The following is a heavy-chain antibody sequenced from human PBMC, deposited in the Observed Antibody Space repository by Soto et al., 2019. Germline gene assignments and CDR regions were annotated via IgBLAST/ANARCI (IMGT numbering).Heavy chain of an antibody. CDR3: ARQVRLVPAAIGPTGYYYYGMDV. CDR1: GYTFTSYG. J-gene: IGHJ6*02. V-gene: IGHV1-18*01. CDR2: ISAYNGNT. D-gene: IGHD2-2*02. Sequence: ASVKVSCKASGYTFTSYGISCVRQAPGQGLEWMGWISAYNGNTNYAQKLQGRVTMTTDTSTSTAYMELRSLRSDDTAVYYCARQVRLVPAAIGPTGYYYYGMDVWGQGTTVTVSS.